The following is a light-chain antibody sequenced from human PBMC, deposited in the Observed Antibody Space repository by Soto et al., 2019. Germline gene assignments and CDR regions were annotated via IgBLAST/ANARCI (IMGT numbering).Light chain of an antibody. CDR2: EGT. Sequence: QSALTQPASVSGSPGQSITISCTGTSSDVGSYNLVSWYQHHPGKAPKLIIYEGTKRPSGVSDRFSGSKSGNTASLTISGLQGEDEADYYCCSYAGRSTMVFGGGTKLTVL. CDR3: CSYAGRSTMV. CDR1: SSDVGSYNL. V-gene: IGLV2-23*01. J-gene: IGLJ2*01.